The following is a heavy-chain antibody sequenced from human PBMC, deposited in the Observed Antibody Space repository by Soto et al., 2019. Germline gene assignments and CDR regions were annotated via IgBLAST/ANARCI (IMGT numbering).Heavy chain of an antibody. CDR3: ARGLHALFDY. CDR2: IWYDGNNK. V-gene: IGHV3-33*01. CDR1: GFTFSNYG. D-gene: IGHD2-2*01. Sequence: QVQLVESGGGVVQPGGSLRLSCAASGFTFSNYGMHWVRQAPGKVLEWVAVIWYDGNNKYYADSVKGRFTISRDNANNTLYVQMTSLRAEDTAVYYCARGLHALFDYWGQGTLGTVSS. J-gene: IGHJ4*02.